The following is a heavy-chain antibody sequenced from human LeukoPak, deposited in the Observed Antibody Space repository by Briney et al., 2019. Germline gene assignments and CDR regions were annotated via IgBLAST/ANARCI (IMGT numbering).Heavy chain of an antibody. V-gene: IGHV3-7*01. D-gene: IGHD1-26*01. CDR2: IDRGGNSL. Sequence: GGSLRLSCAASGFSLSNNWMTWARQAPGKGLEWVANIDRGGNSLLYADSVRGRFTISRDNVKNSLYLHMNSLRADDTAVYYCVRTDTTSFGYFDHWGRGTLVTVSS. CDR3: VRTDTTSFGYFDH. J-gene: IGHJ4*02. CDR1: GFSLSNNW.